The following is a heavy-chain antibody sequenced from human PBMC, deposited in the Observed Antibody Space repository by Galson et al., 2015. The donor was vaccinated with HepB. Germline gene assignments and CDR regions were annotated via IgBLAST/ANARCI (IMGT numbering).Heavy chain of an antibody. CDR1: GGTFSSYA. D-gene: IGHD3-22*01. Sequence: SVKVSCKASGGTFSSYAISWVRQAPGQGLEWMGGIIPIFGTANYAQKFQGRVTITADESTSTAYMELSSLRSEDTAVYYCARGPYYYDSSGYVYGMDVWGQGTTVTVSS. J-gene: IGHJ6*02. CDR2: IIPIFGTA. V-gene: IGHV1-69*13. CDR3: ARGPYYYDSSGYVYGMDV.